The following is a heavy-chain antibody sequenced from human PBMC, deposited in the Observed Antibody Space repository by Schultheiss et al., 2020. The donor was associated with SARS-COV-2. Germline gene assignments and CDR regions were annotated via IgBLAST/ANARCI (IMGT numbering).Heavy chain of an antibody. Sequence: SETLSLTCTVSGGSISSGGYYWSWIRQHPGKGLEWIGYIYYSGSTYYNPSLKSRVTISVDTSKNQFSLKLSSVTAADTAVYYCARYTSARYMDVWGKGTTVTVSS. CDR3: ARYTSARYMDV. CDR2: IYYSGST. CDR1: GGSISSGGYY. J-gene: IGHJ6*03. V-gene: IGHV4-31*03.